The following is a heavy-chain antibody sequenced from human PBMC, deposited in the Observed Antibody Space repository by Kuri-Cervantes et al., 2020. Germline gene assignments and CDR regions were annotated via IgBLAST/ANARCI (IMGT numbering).Heavy chain of an antibody. CDR2: IYYTGDS. CDR1: GGSISSSF. Sequence: SETLSLTCIVSGGSISSSFWGWIRQPPGKGLEWIGYIYYTGDSNYNPSLKSRLTMSIDTSTNQFSLKLTSVTAADTAVYFCASFAYSSGWYPFFDFWGQGSLVTVSS. CDR3: ASFAYSSGWYPFFDF. D-gene: IGHD6-19*01. V-gene: IGHV4-59*03. J-gene: IGHJ4*02.